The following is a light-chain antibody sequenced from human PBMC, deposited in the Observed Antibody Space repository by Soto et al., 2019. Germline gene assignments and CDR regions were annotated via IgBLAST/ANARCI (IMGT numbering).Light chain of an antibody. Sequence: DIQMTQSPFSLPASVGDRVNITCRASQSISNYLNWYQQKPGRAPSLLIHGASSLQGGVPSRFSGSGSGTDFTLTISSLKPEDFATYYCQQTYGAPLPFGGGTKVGI. J-gene: IGKJ4*01. CDR3: QQTYGAPLP. V-gene: IGKV1-39*01. CDR2: GAS. CDR1: QSISNY.